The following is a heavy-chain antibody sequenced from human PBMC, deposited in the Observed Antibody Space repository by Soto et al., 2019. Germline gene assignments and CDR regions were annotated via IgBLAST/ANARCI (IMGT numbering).Heavy chain of an antibody. CDR1: GFTFSSDG. V-gene: IGHV3-30*18. CDR2: ISYDGSNK. CDR3: AKENYYDSSGYYGYVPFDY. J-gene: IGHJ4*02. D-gene: IGHD3-22*01. Sequence: PGGSLRLSCAASGFTFSSDGMHWVRQAPGQGLAWVAVISYDGSNKYYADSVKGRFTISRDNSKNTLYLQMNSLRAEDTAVYYCAKENYYDSSGYYGYVPFDYWGQGTLVTVSS.